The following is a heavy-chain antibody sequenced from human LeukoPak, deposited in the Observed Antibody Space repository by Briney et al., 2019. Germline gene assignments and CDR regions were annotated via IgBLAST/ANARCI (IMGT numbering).Heavy chain of an antibody. Sequence: PGRSLRLSCAASGFTFSSYAMHWVRQAPGKGLEWVAVISYDGSNKYYADSVKGRFTISRDNSKNTLYLQMNSLRAEDTDVYYCARGTDFWSGPSPFDYWGQGTLVTVSS. CDR3: ARGTDFWSGPSPFDY. V-gene: IGHV3-30-3*01. D-gene: IGHD3-3*01. J-gene: IGHJ4*02. CDR2: ISYDGSNK. CDR1: GFTFSSYA.